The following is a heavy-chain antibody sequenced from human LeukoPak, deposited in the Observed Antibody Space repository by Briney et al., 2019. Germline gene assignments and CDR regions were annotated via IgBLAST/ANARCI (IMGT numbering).Heavy chain of an antibody. CDR2: MNPNSGNT. V-gene: IGHV1-8*01. CDR3: AIGKTSITIFGVVRLWFDP. J-gene: IGHJ5*02. CDR1: GYTFTSYD. D-gene: IGHD3-3*01. Sequence: GASVKVSCKASGYTFTSYDINWVRQATGQGLEWMGWMNPNSGNTGYAQKFQGRVTMTRNTSISTAYMELSSLRSEDTAVDYCAIGKTSITIFGVVRLWFDPWGQGTLVTVSS.